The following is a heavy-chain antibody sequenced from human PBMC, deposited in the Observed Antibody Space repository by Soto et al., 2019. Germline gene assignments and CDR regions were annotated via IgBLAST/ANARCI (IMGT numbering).Heavy chain of an antibody. CDR2: IVVGSGNT. CDR1: GFTFTSSA. D-gene: IGHD3-16*01. Sequence: ASVKVSCKASGFTFTSSALQWVRQARGQRLEWIGWIVVGSGNTNYAQKFQERVTITSDMSTSTAYMELSSLRSEDTAVYYCARDDNQNSHLGELNFDYWGQGTLVTVSS. J-gene: IGHJ4*02. CDR3: ARDDNQNSHLGELNFDY. V-gene: IGHV1-58*01.